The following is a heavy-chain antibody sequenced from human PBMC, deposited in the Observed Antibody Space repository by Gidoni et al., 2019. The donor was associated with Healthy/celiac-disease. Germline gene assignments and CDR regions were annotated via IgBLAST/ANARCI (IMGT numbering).Heavy chain of an antibody. J-gene: IGHJ4*02. D-gene: IGHD3-9*01. V-gene: IGHV3-30-3*01. CDR3: ARNGGGYDILTGYSYYFDY. CDR2: ISNDGSNK. CDR1: GFTLRSYA. Sequence: VQLVESGGGVVQPGRSLRLSCAASGFTLRSYAMHWVRQAPGKGLDWLTVISNDGSNKYYADSVKGRFTISRDNSKNTLYLQMNSLRAEDTAVYYCARNGGGYDILTGYSYYFDYWGQGTLVTVSS.